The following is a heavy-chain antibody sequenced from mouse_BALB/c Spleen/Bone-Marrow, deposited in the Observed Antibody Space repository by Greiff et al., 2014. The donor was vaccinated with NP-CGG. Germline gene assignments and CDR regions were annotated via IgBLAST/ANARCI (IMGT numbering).Heavy chain of an antibody. CDR3: ASRGYAMDY. V-gene: IGHV1-9*01. Sequence: QVHVKQSGAELMKPGASVKISCKATGYTFSSYWIEWIKQRPGHGLEWIGETLPGSGSSNYNEKFKGKATFTADTSSNTAYMQLSSLTSEDSAVCYCASRGYAMDYWGQGTSVTVSS. J-gene: IGHJ4*01. CDR2: TLPGSGSS. CDR1: GYTFSSYW.